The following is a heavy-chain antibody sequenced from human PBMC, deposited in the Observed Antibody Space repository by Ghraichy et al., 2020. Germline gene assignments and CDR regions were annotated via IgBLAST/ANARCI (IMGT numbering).Heavy chain of an antibody. CDR2: IRYDGSNK. CDR3: AKGLWEGATPIDY. D-gene: IGHD1-26*01. Sequence: GGSLRLSCAASGFTFSSYGMHWVRQAPGKGLEWVAFIRYDGSNKYYADSVKGRFTISRDNSKNTLYLQMNSLRAEDTAVYYCAKGLWEGATPIDYWGQGTLVTVSS. CDR1: GFTFSSYG. J-gene: IGHJ4*02. V-gene: IGHV3-30*02.